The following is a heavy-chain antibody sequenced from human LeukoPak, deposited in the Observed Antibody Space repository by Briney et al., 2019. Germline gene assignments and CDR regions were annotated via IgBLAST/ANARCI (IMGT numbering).Heavy chain of an antibody. J-gene: IGHJ3*02. CDR3: ARYKREYCSSTSCYQSYAFDI. CDR2: IYYSGST. Sequence: SETLSLTCTVSGGSISSGGYYWSWIRQHPGKGLEWIVYIYYSGSTYYNPSLKSRVTISVDTSKNQFSLKLSSVTAADTAVYYCARYKREYCSSTSCYQSYAFDIWGQGTMVTVSS. D-gene: IGHD2-2*01. CDR1: GGSISSGGYY. V-gene: IGHV4-31*03.